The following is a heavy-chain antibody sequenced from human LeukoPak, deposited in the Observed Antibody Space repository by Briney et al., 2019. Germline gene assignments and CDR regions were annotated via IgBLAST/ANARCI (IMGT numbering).Heavy chain of an antibody. J-gene: IGHJ4*02. D-gene: IGHD3-22*01. CDR1: GGSISSYY. V-gene: IGHV4-59*08. CDR2: IYYSGTT. CDR3: AKQRGHYDSRSYYYGYFDY. Sequence: PSETLSLTCTVSGGSISSYYWSWIRQPPGKGLEWIGYIYYSGTTNYNPSLKSRVTISVDTSKNQFSLKLSSVTAADTAVYYCAKQRGHYDSRSYYYGYFDYWGQGTLVTVSS.